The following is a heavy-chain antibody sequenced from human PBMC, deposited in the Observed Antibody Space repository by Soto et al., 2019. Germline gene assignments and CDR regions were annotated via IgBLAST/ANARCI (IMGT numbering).Heavy chain of an antibody. D-gene: IGHD3-10*01. V-gene: IGHV4-59*08. J-gene: IGHJ4*02. CDR1: GGTIKSYY. CDR3: ARRYGLGFAF. CDR2: IYYSGST. Sequence: ASETLSLTCTVSGGTIKSYYWSWIRQPPGKGLEWIGYIYYSGSTNYNPSLKSRVTISVDTSKNQFSLKLSSVTAADTAVYYCARRYGLGFAFWGQGTLVTVSS.